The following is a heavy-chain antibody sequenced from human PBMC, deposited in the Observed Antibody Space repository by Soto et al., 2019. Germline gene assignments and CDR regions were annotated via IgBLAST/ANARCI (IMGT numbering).Heavy chain of an antibody. D-gene: IGHD2-8*01. CDR2: INPRNGAT. CDR1: GYSFIAYY. J-gene: IGHJ6*04. CDR3: ARIPHTGLYYMSMDV. V-gene: IGHV1-2*02. Sequence: VSVKFSCKASGYSFIAYYMHWMRQAPGQGPEWMGWINPRNGATNYAQRFQGRVSVTRDTSINTAYLELSRLRSDDTAVYYCARIPHTGLYYMSMDVWGEGTTVTVSS.